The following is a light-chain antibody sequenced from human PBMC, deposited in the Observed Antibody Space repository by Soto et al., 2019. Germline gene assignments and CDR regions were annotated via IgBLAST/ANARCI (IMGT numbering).Light chain of an antibody. CDR1: QDVSNC. Sequence: DIQMAESPSSVSASVGDRVTITCRSSQDVSNCLAWYQQRPGKAPNLLIYAASSLQTGVPSRFSGGGFGTDFTLTISSLQPDDFATYYCRQTKSYPLAFGGGTKADIK. CDR3: RQTKSYPLA. J-gene: IGKJ4*01. CDR2: AAS. V-gene: IGKV1-12*01.